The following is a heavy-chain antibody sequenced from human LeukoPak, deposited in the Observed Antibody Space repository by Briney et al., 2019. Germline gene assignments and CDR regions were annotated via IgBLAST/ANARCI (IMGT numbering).Heavy chain of an antibody. J-gene: IGHJ4*02. D-gene: IGHD6-13*01. CDR1: GGSISSSSYY. CDR2: IYFSGST. V-gene: IGHV4-39*07. CDR3: ARDGGAAAGHGQGFDY. Sequence: SETLSLTCTVSGGSISSSSYYWGWIRQPPGKGLEWIGSIYFSGSTYYNPSLKSRVTISVDTSKNQFSLKLSSVTAADTAVYYCARDGGAAAGHGQGFDYWGQGTLVTVSS.